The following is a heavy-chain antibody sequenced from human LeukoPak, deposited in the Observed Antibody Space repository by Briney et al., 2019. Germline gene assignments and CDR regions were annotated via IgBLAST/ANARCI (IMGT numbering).Heavy chain of an antibody. CDR1: GFTFSSYA. Sequence: PGGSLRLSCAASGFTFSSYAMHWVRQAPGKGLEWVAVISYDGSNKYYADSVKGRFTISRDNSKNTLYLQMNSLRAEDTAVYYCARDGVLGQLPYYYYYYMDVWGKGTTVTASS. V-gene: IGHV3-30*04. J-gene: IGHJ6*03. D-gene: IGHD2-2*01. CDR3: ARDGVLGQLPYYYYYYMDV. CDR2: ISYDGSNK.